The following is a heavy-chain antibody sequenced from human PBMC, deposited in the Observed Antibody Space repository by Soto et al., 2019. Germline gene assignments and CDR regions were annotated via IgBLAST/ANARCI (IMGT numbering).Heavy chain of an antibody. D-gene: IGHD4-17*01. CDR3: TTDPGDYEDY. Sequence: GGSLRLSCAASGVTFSNAWMRWVRQAPGKGLEWVGRIKNRKDGGTTDYAAPVKGRFTISRDDSRNTLYLQMNSLRTEDTAVYYCTTDPGDYEDYWGQGTQVTVSS. CDR2: IKNRKDGGTT. CDR1: GVTFSNAW. J-gene: IGHJ4*02. V-gene: IGHV3-15*01.